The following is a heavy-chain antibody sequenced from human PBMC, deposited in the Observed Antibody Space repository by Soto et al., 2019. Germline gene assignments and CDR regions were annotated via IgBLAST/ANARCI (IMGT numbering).Heavy chain of an antibody. V-gene: IGHV3-13*01. Sequence: GGSLRLSCAASGFTFSSYDMHWVRQATGKGLEWVSAIGTAGDTYYPGSVKGRFTISRENAKNTLYLQMNSLRAEDTAVYYCAKGAQVLSSSWYYDYYYYYGMDVWGQGTTVTVSS. D-gene: IGHD6-13*01. J-gene: IGHJ6*02. CDR2: IGTAGDT. CDR3: AKGAQVLSSSWYYDYYYYYGMDV. CDR1: GFTFSSYD.